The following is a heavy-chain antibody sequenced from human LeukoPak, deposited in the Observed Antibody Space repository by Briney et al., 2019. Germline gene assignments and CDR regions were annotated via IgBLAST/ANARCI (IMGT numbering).Heavy chain of an antibody. CDR1: GGSISTYY. V-gene: IGHV4-4*07. CDR2: IYTSGST. D-gene: IGHD5-12*01. J-gene: IGHJ3*02. CDR3: ARHSRSAYTGYENAFDI. Sequence: SETLSLTCTVSGGSISTYYWSWIRQPAGKGLEWIGRIYTSGSTNYNPSLKSRLTMSVDTSKNQFSLKLSSVTAADTGIYYCARHSRSAYTGYENAFDIWGQGTMVTVSS.